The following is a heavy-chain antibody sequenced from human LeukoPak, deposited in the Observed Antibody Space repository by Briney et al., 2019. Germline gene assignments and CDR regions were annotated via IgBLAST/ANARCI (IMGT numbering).Heavy chain of an antibody. CDR2: IYSSGST. D-gene: IGHD4-17*01. J-gene: IGHJ5*02. V-gene: IGHV4-59*01. CDR3: ARVGDGPGRAVYGDYPSLWFDP. Sequence: PSETLSLTCTVSGRSISSYYWSWIRQPPGKGLECIGYIYSSGSTNYHPSLKSRVTLSVDTSKNQFSLKLSSVTAADTAVYYCARVGDGPGRAVYGDYPSLWFDPWGQGTLVTVSS. CDR1: GRSISSYY.